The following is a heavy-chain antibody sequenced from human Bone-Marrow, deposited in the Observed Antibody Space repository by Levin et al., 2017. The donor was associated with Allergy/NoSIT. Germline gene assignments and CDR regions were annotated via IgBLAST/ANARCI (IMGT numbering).Heavy chain of an antibody. Sequence: SQTLSLTCTVSGGSISIFYWSWIRQPPGKGLEWIGYIHSSGRTNYNPSLKSRVTTSVDTSKNQFSLKLNSVTSADTAVYFCARDTGGFAFDIWGQGSLVTVSS. D-gene: IGHD1-26*01. V-gene: IGHV4-59*01. CDR1: GGSISIFY. J-gene: IGHJ3*02. CDR2: IHSSGRT. CDR3: ARDTGGFAFDI.